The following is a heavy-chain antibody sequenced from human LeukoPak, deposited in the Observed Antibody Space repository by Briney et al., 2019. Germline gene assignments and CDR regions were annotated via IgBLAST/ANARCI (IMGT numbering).Heavy chain of an antibody. J-gene: IGHJ4*02. CDR1: GGSFNNYY. V-gene: IGHV4-34*01. CDR2: INHIGST. D-gene: IGHD3-10*01. CDR3: ARAGWFGELYGPLDY. Sequence: SETLSLTCAVYGGSFNNYYWSWIRQPPGKGLEWIGEINHIGSTNYNPSLKSRLTISVDTSKNQFSLKLNSVTAADTAVYYCARAGWFGELYGPLDYWGQGTLVTVSS.